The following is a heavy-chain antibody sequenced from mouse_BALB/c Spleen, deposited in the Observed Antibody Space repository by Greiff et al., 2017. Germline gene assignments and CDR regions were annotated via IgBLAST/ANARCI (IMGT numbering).Heavy chain of an antibody. CDR2: ISYSGST. J-gene: IGHJ2*01. Sequence: EVQLQESGPSLVKPSQTLSLTCSVTGDSITSGYWNWIRKFPGNKLEYMGYISYSGSTYYNPSLKSRISITRDTSKNQYYLQLNSVTTEDTATYYCARRDYGSSSYFDYWGQGTTLTVSS. CDR1: GDSITSGY. CDR3: ARRDYGSSSYFDY. V-gene: IGHV3-8*02. D-gene: IGHD1-1*01.